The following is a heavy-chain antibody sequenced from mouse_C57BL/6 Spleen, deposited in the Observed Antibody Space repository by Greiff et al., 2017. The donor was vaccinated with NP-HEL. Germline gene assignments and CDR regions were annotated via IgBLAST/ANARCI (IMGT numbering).Heavy chain of an antibody. CDR3: ARLDSYYAMDY. V-gene: IGHV5-17*01. CDR2: ISSGSSTI. Sequence: DVQLVESGGGLVKPGGSLKLSCAASGFTFSDYGMHWVRQAPEKGLEWVAYISSGSSTIYYADTVKGRFTISRDNAKNTLFLQMTSLRSEDTAMYYCARLDSYYAMDYWGQGTSVTVSS. J-gene: IGHJ4*01. D-gene: IGHD3-2*01. CDR1: GFTFSDYG.